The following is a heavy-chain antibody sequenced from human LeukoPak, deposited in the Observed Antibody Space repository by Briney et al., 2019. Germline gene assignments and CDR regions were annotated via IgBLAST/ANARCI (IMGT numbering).Heavy chain of an antibody. V-gene: IGHV3-64D*06. Sequence: KTGGSLRLSCAASGFTFSSYGMHWVRQAPGKGLEYVSAISSNGDNTYYADSVKGRFTISRDNSKNTLYLQMSSLRADDTAVYYCVRGTGYWGQGTLVTVSS. J-gene: IGHJ4*02. CDR1: GFTFSSYG. CDR2: ISSNGDNT. CDR3: VRGTGY.